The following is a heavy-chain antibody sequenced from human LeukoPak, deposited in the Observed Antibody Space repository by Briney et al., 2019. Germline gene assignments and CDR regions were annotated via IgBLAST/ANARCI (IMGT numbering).Heavy chain of an antibody. Sequence: SETLSLTCAVYGGSFSGYYWSWIRQPPGKGLEWIGEINHSGSTNYNPSLKSRVTISVDTSKNQFSLKLSSVTAADTAVYYCARGPRYCSGGSCPILGYWGQGTLVTVSS. J-gene: IGHJ4*02. D-gene: IGHD2-15*01. CDR1: GGSFSGYY. CDR3: ARGPRYCSGGSCPILGY. V-gene: IGHV4-34*01. CDR2: INHSGST.